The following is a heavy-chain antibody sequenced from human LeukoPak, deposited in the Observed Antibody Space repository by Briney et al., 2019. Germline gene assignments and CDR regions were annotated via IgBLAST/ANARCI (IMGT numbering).Heavy chain of an antibody. V-gene: IGHV3-20*04. CDR2: INWNGENT. J-gene: IGHJ4*02. D-gene: IGHD3-16*01. CDR1: GFTFDDYG. Sequence: PGGSLRLSCAASGFTFDDYGMSWVRQVPGKGLEWVSSINWNGENTGHADSVKGRFTISRDNAKNSLYLQMNSLRAEDTAVYYCAGVGATQGFDYWGQGTLVTVSS. CDR3: AGVGATQGFDY.